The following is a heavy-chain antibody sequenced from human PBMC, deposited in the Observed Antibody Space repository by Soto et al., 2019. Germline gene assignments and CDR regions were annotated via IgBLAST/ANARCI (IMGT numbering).Heavy chain of an antibody. V-gene: IGHV3-30-3*01. Sequence: QVQLVESGGGVVQPGRSLRLSCAASGCTFSSYAMHWVRQAPGKGLKWVAVISYDGSNKYYADSVKGRFTISRDNSKNTLYLQMNSLRAEDTAVYYCARGRITMVRGVGTWGQGTLVTVSS. CDR2: ISYDGSNK. J-gene: IGHJ5*02. CDR1: GCTFSSYA. D-gene: IGHD3-10*01. CDR3: ARGRITMVRGVGT.